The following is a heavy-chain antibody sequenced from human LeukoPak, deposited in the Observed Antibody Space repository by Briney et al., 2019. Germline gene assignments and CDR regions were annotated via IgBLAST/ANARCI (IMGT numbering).Heavy chain of an antibody. CDR3: AKNRSGWYYLDY. Sequence: GGSLRLSCATSGFTFSTYGMHWVRQAPGKGLEWVAFIQYDGSNKYYADSVKGRFTISRDTSKNTLDLQMNSLTVEDTAVYYCAKNRSGWYYLDYWGQGTLVTVSS. D-gene: IGHD6-19*01. J-gene: IGHJ4*02. CDR1: GFTFSTYG. V-gene: IGHV3-30*02. CDR2: IQYDGSNK.